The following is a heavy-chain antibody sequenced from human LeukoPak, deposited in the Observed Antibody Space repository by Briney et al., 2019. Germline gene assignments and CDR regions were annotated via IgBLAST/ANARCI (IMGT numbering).Heavy chain of an antibody. J-gene: IGHJ6*02. D-gene: IGHD3-9*01. Sequence: ASVKVSCKASGYTFTSYAMHWVRQAPGQRLEWMGWINAGNGNTKYSQKFQGRVTITRDTSASTAYMELSSLRSEDTAVYYCARDPVLRYFDWLPYYYYYGMDVWAKGPRSPSP. CDR1: GYTFTSYA. CDR3: ARDPVLRYFDWLPYYYYYGMDV. CDR2: INAGNGNT. V-gene: IGHV1-3*01.